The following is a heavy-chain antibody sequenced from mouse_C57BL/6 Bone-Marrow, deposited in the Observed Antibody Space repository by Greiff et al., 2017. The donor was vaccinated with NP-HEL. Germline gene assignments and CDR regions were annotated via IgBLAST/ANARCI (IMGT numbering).Heavy chain of an antibody. CDR1: GYTFTSYW. CDR3: ARGFITTVVASGTAMDY. D-gene: IGHD1-1*01. V-gene: IGHV1-55*01. J-gene: IGHJ4*01. Sequence: QVQLQQPGAELVKPGASVKMSCKASGYTFTSYWITWVKQRPGQGLEWIGDIYPGSGSTNYNEKFKSKATLTVDTSSSTAYMQISILTSEDSAVFYCARGFITTVVASGTAMDYWGQGTSLTVSS. CDR2: IYPGSGST.